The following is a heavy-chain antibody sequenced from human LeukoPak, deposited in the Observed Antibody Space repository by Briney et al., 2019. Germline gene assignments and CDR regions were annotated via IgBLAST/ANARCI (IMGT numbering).Heavy chain of an antibody. V-gene: IGHV1-46*01. CDR3: AREPSGYSGYDDAFDI. Sequence: ASVKVSCKASGYTFTSYYMHWVRQAPGQGLEWMGIINPSGGSTSYAQKFQGRVTMTRDMSTSTVYMELSSLRSEDTAVYYCAREPSGYSGYDDAFDIWGQGTMVTVSS. CDR2: INPSGGST. D-gene: IGHD5-12*01. J-gene: IGHJ3*02. CDR1: GYTFTSYY.